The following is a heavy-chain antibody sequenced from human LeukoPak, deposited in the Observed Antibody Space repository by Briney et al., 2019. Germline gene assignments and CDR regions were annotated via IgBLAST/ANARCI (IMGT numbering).Heavy chain of an antibody. CDR2: MSAYNGNT. J-gene: IGHJ6*04. CDR1: GYTFTSYG. V-gene: IGHV1-18*01. CDR3: ARGLFKVAACYHPAV. D-gene: IGHD2-15*01. Sequence: ASVKVSCKASGYTFTSYGISWVRQAPGQGLEWMGWMSAYNGNTNYAQKLQGRVTMTKNTSSSTAYMELSSLRSDDTAVYYCARGLFKVAACYHPAVWGKGTTVTVSS.